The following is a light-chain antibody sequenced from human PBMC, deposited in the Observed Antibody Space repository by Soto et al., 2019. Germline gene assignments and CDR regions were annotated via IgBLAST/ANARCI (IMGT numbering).Light chain of an antibody. CDR2: GAS. J-gene: IGKJ1*01. CDR3: QQYNNWPMT. CDR1: QSVSSN. V-gene: IGKV3-15*01. Sequence: EIVMTQSPATLSVSPGERATLSCRASQSVSSNLAWYQQKPGQAPRLLIYGASTRATGIPAGFSGSGSGTEFTLTISSLQSEDFVVYYGQQYNNWPMTFGQGTKVEIK.